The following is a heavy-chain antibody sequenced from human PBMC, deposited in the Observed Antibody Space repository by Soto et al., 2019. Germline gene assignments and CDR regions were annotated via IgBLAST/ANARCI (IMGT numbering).Heavy chain of an antibody. Sequence: QVQLQESGPGLVKPSETLSLTCTVSGGSISSYYWSWIRQPPGKGLEWIGYIYHSGSTNYNHSLKIRVTIEVDTTKNQFSPKLTSVTATDRAVYYCGRNTNNLGPPHYYGMDVWGKGTTVTVSS. J-gene: IGHJ6*04. CDR3: GRNTNNLGPPHYYGMDV. CDR2: IYHSGST. V-gene: IGHV4-59*01. CDR1: GGSISSYY. D-gene: IGHD1-1*01.